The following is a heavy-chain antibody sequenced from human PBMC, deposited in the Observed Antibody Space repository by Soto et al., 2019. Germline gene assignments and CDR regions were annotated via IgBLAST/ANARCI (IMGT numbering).Heavy chain of an antibody. CDR3: ATVARDIVVVVAATWNPYYYYMDV. CDR1: GYTLTELS. CDR2: FDPEDGET. J-gene: IGHJ6*03. Sequence: ASVKVSCKVSGYTLTELSKHWVRQAPGKGLEWMGGFDPEDGETIYAQKFQGRVTMTEDTSTDTAYMELSSLRSEDTAVYYCATVARDIVVVVAATWNPYYYYMDVWGKGTTVTVSS. D-gene: IGHD2-15*01. V-gene: IGHV1-24*01.